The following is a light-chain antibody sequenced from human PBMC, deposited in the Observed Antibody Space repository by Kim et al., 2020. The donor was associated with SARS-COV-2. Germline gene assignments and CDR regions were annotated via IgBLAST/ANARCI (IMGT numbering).Light chain of an antibody. J-gene: IGKJ4*01. CDR3: QQYNNWPLT. CDR1: QSINNN. CDR2: DAS. Sequence: SVSPGERATLSCRASQSINNNLAWYQQKPGQSPRLLIYDASTGASGIPARFSGSGSGTEFALSISSLQSEDFVVYYCQQYNNWPLTFGGGTKLEI. V-gene: IGKV3-15*01.